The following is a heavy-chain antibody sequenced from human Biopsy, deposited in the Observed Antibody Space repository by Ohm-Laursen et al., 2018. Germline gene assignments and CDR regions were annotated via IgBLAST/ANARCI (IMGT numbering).Heavy chain of an antibody. J-gene: IGHJ1*01. CDR2: NIPILGTG. Sequence: SSVKVSCKTPGGTFSNYGVNWVRQAPGQGLEWLGGNIPILGTGNYAQKFQDRVTVAADTSTSTATMELRSLRSDDTAVYYCATKLTGYFHHWGQGTLVTVSS. D-gene: IGHD3-9*01. CDR3: ATKLTGYFHH. V-gene: IGHV1-69*06. CDR1: GGTFSNYG.